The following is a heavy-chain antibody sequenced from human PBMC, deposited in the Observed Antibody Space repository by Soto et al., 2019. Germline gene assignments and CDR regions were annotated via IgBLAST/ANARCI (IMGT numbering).Heavy chain of an antibody. CDR1: GLTVSSSY. V-gene: IGHV3-53*02. D-gene: IGHD2-2*02. Sequence: DVQLVETGGGFIQPGGSLRLSCAASGLTVSSSYMSWVRQAPGKGLERVSSIYRDDNTFFADSVLGRFTMCRDNAKNIEFLQMPSLRAEDTVVYYCARDGYNSFAFADWGQGIQVSVSP. J-gene: IGHJ4*02. CDR3: ARDGYNSFAFAD. CDR2: IYRDDNT.